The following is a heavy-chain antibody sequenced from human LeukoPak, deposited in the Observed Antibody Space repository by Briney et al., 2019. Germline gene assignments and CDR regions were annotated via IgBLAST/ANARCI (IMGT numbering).Heavy chain of an antibody. J-gene: IGHJ6*02. CDR2: INAGNGNT. V-gene: IGHV1-3*01. Sequence: ASVTVSCTASGYTFTSYSMHWVRQAPGQRLEWMGWINAGNGNTKFSQKFQGRVTITRDTSASTAYMELSSLRSEDTAVYYCARFLGGSYGMDVWGQGTTVTVSS. CDR3: ARFLGGSYGMDV. D-gene: IGHD1-26*01. CDR1: GYTFTSYS.